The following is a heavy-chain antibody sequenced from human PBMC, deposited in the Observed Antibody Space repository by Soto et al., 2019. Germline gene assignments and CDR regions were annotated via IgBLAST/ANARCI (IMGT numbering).Heavy chain of an antibody. V-gene: IGHV1-69*12. D-gene: IGHD2-15*01. CDR3: ARGALGYCSGGSCYSPDDAFDI. CDR2: IIPIFGTA. J-gene: IGHJ3*02. Sequence: QVQLVQSGAEVKKPGSSVKVSCKASGGTFSSYAISWVRQAPGQGLEWMGGIIPIFGTANYAQKFQGRVTITEEESTSTDYMELSSLRSEDTAVYYCARGALGYCSGGSCYSPDDAFDIWGQGTMVTVSS. CDR1: GGTFSSYA.